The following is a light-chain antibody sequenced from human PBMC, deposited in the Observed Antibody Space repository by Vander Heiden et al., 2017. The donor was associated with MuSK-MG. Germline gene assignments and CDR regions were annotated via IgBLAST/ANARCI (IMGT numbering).Light chain of an antibody. V-gene: IGKV4-1*01. J-gene: IGKJ3*01. CDR2: WAS. CDR1: QSVLYSSNNKNY. Sequence: VMAPSPDSLAVSLGERATINCKSSQSVLYSSNNKNYLAWYQQKPGQPPKLLIYWASTRESGVPDRFSGSGSGTDFTLTISSLQAEDVAVYYCQQYYSTPPTFGPGTKVEIK. CDR3: QQYYSTPPT.